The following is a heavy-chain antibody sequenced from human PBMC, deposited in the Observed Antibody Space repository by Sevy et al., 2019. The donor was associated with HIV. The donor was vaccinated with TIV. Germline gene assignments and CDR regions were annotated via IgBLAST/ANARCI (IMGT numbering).Heavy chain of an antibody. Sequence: SETLSLTCTASGGSISSYYWSWIRQPPGKGLEWIGYINYSGSTNYNPSLKRRVTISVDTSKNQFSLKRSAVTAADTAVYYCAVLYGGNSVDYWGQGTLVTVSS. J-gene: IGHJ4*02. CDR2: INYSGST. CDR3: AVLYGGNSVDY. V-gene: IGHV4-59*01. D-gene: IGHD2-21*02. CDR1: GGSISSYY.